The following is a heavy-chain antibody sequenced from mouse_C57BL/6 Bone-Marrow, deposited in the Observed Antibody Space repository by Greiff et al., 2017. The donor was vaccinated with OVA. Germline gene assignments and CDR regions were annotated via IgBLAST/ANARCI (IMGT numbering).Heavy chain of an antibody. CDR2: INPNNGGT. Sequence: EVKLVESGPELVKPGASVKIPCKASGYTFTDYNMDWVKQSHGKSLEWIGDINPNNGGTIYNQKFKGKATLTVDKSSSTAYMELRSLTSEDTAVYYCARRYYGSSPYFDYWGQGTTLTVSS. CDR1: GYTFTDYN. J-gene: IGHJ2*01. D-gene: IGHD1-1*01. V-gene: IGHV1-18*01. CDR3: ARRYYGSSPYFDY.